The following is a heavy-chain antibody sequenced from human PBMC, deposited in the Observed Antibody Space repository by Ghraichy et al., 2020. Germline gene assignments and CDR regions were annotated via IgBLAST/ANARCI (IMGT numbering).Heavy chain of an antibody. CDR2: VYYSGNT. J-gene: IGHJ5*02. CDR1: GASISSYY. Sequence: SETPSLTCTVSGASISSYYWNWLRQPPGEELEWIGYVYYSGNTHYNPSLKSRVTISMDTSKNQFSLNLNSVTAADTAVYYCARGERETRWDSFDPWGQGSLVTVSS. D-gene: IGHD1-26*01. CDR3: ARGERETRWDSFDP. V-gene: IGHV4-59*01.